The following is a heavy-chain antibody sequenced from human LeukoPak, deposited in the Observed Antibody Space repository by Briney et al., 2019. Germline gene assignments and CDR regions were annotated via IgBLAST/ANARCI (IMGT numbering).Heavy chain of an antibody. CDR2: IYYSGST. V-gene: IGHV4-39*01. CDR3: VRHLLTRDAFDI. J-gene: IGHJ3*02. D-gene: IGHD2-15*01. Sequence: PSETLFLTCSVSVGSISRGSFYWGWIRQPPGKGLEWIRSIYYSGSTSYDPSLRSRVTISVDTSKNQFSLNLRSVTAADTGLYYCVRHLLTRDAFDIWGQGTRVTVSS. CDR1: VGSISRGSFY.